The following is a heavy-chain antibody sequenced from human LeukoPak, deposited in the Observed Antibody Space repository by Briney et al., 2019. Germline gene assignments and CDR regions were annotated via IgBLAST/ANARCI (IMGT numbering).Heavy chain of an antibody. CDR3: ARYHPPPPIWFGEFSGQANWFDP. V-gene: IGHV1-18*01. CDR1: GYTFTSYG. D-gene: IGHD3-10*01. J-gene: IGHJ5*02. CDR2: ISAYNGNT. Sequence: GASVKVSCKASGYTFTSYGISWVRQAPGQGLEWMGWISAYNGNTNYAQKLQGRVTMTTDTSTSTAYMELRSLRSDDTAVYYCARYHPPPPIWFGEFSGQANWFDPWGQGTLVTVSS.